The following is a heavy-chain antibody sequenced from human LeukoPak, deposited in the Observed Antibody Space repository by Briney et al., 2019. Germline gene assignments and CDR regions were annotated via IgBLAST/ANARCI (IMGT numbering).Heavy chain of an antibody. J-gene: IGHJ4*02. V-gene: IGHV3-43*02. D-gene: IGHD3-22*01. CDR1: GFTFDNYA. CDR3: AKVYYYDSSGYYSALDY. CDR2: TRGDGRRK. Sequence: GGSLRLSCAASGFTFDNYAMHWVRQAPGKGLEWVSLTRGDGRRKYYADSVKGRFTISRDNSKNSLYLQMNSLRTEDTALYCCAKVYYYDSSGYYSALDYWGQGTLVTVSS.